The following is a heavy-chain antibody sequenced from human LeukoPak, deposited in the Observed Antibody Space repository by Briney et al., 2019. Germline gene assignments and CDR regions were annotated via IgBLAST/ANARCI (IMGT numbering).Heavy chain of an antibody. CDR2: IRNDGSSK. J-gene: IGHJ4*02. Sequence: GGSLRLSCAASGFTFSYYGMHWVRQAPDKGLEWVAFIRNDGSSKYYADSVKGRFTISRSKSENTLYLQMNSLRAEDTAVYYCAKDQGSGSYHYYDYWGQGTLVTVSS. V-gene: IGHV3-30*02. CDR3: AKDQGSGSYHYYDY. CDR1: GFTFSYYG. D-gene: IGHD3-10*01.